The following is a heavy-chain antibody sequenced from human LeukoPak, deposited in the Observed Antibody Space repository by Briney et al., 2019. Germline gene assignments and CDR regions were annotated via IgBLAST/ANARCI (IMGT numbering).Heavy chain of an antibody. D-gene: IGHD3-10*01. CDR2: IYYSGST. CDR3: ARGTYYYGSGSYPAGFDY. CDR1: GGSISSYY. J-gene: IGHJ4*02. V-gene: IGHV4-59*01. Sequence: PSETLSLTCTVSGGSISSYYWSWIRQPPGKGLEWIGYIYYSGSTNYNPSLKSRVTISVETSKNQFSLTLSSVTAADTAVYYCARGTYYYGSGSYPAGFDYWGQGTLVTVSS.